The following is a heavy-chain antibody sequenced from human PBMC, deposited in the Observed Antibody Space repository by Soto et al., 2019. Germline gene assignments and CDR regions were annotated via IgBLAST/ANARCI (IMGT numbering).Heavy chain of an antibody. J-gene: IGHJ6*02. Sequence: QVQLVESGGGVVQPGRSLRLSCVASGFTFSSYAMHWVRQAPGKGLEWVAVISYDGNNKYYADSVKGRFTISRDNSKNTLYLQMNSLRLDDTAVYYCARAGCDGGSCYTLVGLRYGMDVWGQGTTVTVSS. V-gene: IGHV3-30-3*01. CDR1: GFTFSSYA. CDR2: ISYDGNNK. D-gene: IGHD2-15*01. CDR3: ARAGCDGGSCYTLVGLRYGMDV.